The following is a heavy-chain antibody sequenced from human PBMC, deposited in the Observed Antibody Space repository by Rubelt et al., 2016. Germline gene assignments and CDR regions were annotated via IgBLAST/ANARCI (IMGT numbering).Heavy chain of an antibody. CDR3: AREFGEGAAKAFDI. J-gene: IGHJ3*02. Sequence: GQGFEWMGEINPSDGRTTFAQRLQGRVTMTRDTFMSTVYMELSSLRSEDTAVYYCAREFGEGAAKAFDIWGQGTMVTVSS. V-gene: IGHV1-46*04. CDR2: INPSDGRT. D-gene: IGHD3-16*01.